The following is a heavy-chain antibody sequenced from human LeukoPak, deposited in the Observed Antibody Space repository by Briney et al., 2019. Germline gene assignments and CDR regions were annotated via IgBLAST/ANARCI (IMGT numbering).Heavy chain of an antibody. J-gene: IGHJ4*02. V-gene: IGHV1-8*01. CDR1: GYTFTSYD. Sequence: GASVKVSCKASGYTFTSYDINWVRQATGQGLEWMGWMNPNSGDTGYVQKFQGRVTMTRSTSISTAYMELSGLRSEDTAIYSCARGGFGSGSHFDYWGQGTLVTVSS. CDR3: ARGGFGSGSHFDY. D-gene: IGHD3-10*01. CDR2: MNPNSGDT.